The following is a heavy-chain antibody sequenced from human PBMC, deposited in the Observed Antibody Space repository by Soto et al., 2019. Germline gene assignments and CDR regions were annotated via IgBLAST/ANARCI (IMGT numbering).Heavy chain of an antibody. V-gene: IGHV3-33*01. Sequence: PGGSLRLSCAAYGFTFSSHGMHWVRQAPGKGLEWVAVIWDDGSNKYYEDSVKGRFTISRDNSKNTLYLQMNSLRAEDTAVYYCARDGTHVDFPHYGSYSTGMDVWGQGTTVSVSS. D-gene: IGHD4-17*01. CDR1: GFTFSSHG. CDR3: ARDGTHVDFPHYGSYSTGMDV. CDR2: IWDDGSNK. J-gene: IGHJ6*02.